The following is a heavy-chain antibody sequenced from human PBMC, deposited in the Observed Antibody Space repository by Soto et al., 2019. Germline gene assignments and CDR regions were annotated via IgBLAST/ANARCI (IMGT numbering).Heavy chain of an antibody. CDR2: INHSGST. V-gene: IGHV4-34*01. J-gene: IGHJ5*02. CDR1: GGSFSGYY. Sequence: QVQLQQWGAGLLKPSETLSLTCAVYGGSFSGYYWSWIRQPPGKGLEWIGEINHSGSTNYNPSLKSRVTISVDTSKNQFSLKLSSVTAADTAVYYCARFSSRLGYCSGGSCLGTSWFDPWGQGTLVTVSS. CDR3: ARFSSRLGYCSGGSCLGTSWFDP. D-gene: IGHD2-15*01.